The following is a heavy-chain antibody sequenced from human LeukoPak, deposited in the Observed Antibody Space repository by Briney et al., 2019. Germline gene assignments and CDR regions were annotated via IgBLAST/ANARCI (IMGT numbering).Heavy chain of an antibody. Sequence: SETLSLTCTVSGGSISSYYWSWIRQPPGKGLEWIGYIYYSGSTNYNPSLKSRVTISVDTSKNQFSLKLSSVTAADTAVYYCARVARGSRCSGGSCFDFDYWGKGTLVTVSS. D-gene: IGHD2-15*01. CDR1: GGSISSYY. CDR2: IYYSGST. J-gene: IGHJ4*02. V-gene: IGHV4-59*01. CDR3: ARVARGSRCSGGSCFDFDY.